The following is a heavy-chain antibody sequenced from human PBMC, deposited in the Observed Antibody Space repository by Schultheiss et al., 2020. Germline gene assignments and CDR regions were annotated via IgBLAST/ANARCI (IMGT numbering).Heavy chain of an antibody. CDR2: INHSGST. CDR1: GGSISSYY. V-gene: IGHV4-34*01. J-gene: IGHJ6*03. CDR3: ARDGPPITIFGVVINSLYYYYMDV. D-gene: IGHD3-3*01. Sequence: SETLSLTCTVSGGSISSYYWGWIRQPPGKGLEWIGEINHSGSTNYNPSLKSRVTISVDTSKNQFSLKLSSVTAADTAVYYCARDGPPITIFGVVINSLYYYYMDVWGKGTTVTVSS.